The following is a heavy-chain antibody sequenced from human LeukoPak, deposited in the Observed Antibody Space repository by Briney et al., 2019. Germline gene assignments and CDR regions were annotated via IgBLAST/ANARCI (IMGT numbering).Heavy chain of an antibody. CDR3: ARVDCSGYFADY. Sequence: SETLSLTCAVSGGSISSGGYSWSWIRQPPGKGLEWIGYFYYRGGTFYNPSRKSRVTISADTSKNQFSLKLSSVTAADTAVYYCARVDCSGYFADYWGQGTLVTVSS. J-gene: IGHJ4*02. CDR2: FYYRGGT. V-gene: IGHV4-30-4*07. CDR1: GGSISSGGYS. D-gene: IGHD3-22*01.